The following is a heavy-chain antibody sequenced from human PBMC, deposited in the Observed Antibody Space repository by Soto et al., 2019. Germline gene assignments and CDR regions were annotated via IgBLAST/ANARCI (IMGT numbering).Heavy chain of an antibody. D-gene: IGHD3-10*01. CDR3: AREGYYYGSGSYSPPRYYGMDV. J-gene: IGHJ6*02. CDR2: ISAYNDNT. Sequence: QIQLVQSGAEVKKAGASVKVSCKASGYTFTNYGISWVRQALGQGLEWMGWISAYNDNTNYAQKCEGRVTLTPDTSTRTAYMELRSLTSDDTAVYYCAREGYYYGSGSYSPPRYYGMDVWGQGTTVTVFS. V-gene: IGHV1-18*01. CDR1: GYTFTNYG.